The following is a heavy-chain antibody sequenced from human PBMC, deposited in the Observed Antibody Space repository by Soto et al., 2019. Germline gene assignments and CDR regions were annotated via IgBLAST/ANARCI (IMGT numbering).Heavy chain of an antibody. CDR2: IYVTGAV. Sequence: QVRLQESGPGLVKPSETLSLTCSVSGAALNSGNYYWSWIRQVPGKGLEWIGHIYVTGAVDYNPSLRDRITISQDTYERPFSLNLRLVTAADTAIYYCAILRIATNNYKWFDPWGQGTLVTASS. V-gene: IGHV4-31*04. D-gene: IGHD2-21*01. CDR1: GAALNSGNYY. J-gene: IGHJ5*02. CDR3: AILRIATNNYKWFDP.